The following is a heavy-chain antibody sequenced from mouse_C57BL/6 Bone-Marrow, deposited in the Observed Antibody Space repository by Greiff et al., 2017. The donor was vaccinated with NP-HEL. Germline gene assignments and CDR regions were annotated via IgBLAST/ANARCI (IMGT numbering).Heavy chain of an antibody. CDR1: GFSFNTYA. CDR3: VRHAKDSSGYSYFDY. J-gene: IGHJ2*01. D-gene: IGHD3-2*02. CDR2: IRSKSNNYAT. V-gene: IGHV10-1*01. Sequence: EVTLMESGGGLVQPKGSLKLSCAASGFSFNTYAMNWVRQAPGKGLEWVARIRSKSNNYATYYADSVKDRFTISRDDSESMLYLQMNNLKTEDTAMYYCVRHAKDSSGYSYFDYWGQGTTLTVSS.